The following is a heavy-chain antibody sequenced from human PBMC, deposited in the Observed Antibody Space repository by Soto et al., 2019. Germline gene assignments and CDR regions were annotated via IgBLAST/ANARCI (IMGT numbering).Heavy chain of an antibody. V-gene: IGHV3-30*18. CDR1: GFTFRSYG. J-gene: IGHJ1*01. Sequence: QVQLVESGGGVVQPGRFLRLSCAASGFTFRSYGMHWVRQAPGKGLEWVAVISYDGSNKYYADSVKGRFTISRDNSKNTLYVQMNSLRAEDTAVYYCAKDRSEGANYYAEFQHWGQGTLVTVSS. CDR3: AKDRSEGANYYAEFQH. D-gene: IGHD1-26*01. CDR2: ISYDGSNK.